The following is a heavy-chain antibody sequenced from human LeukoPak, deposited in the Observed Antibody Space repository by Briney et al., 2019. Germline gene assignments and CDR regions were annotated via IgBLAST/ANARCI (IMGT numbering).Heavy chain of an antibody. CDR1: GFTFSSYS. V-gene: IGHV3-21*01. CDR3: ARLGYCSSTSCYWCYYYYMDV. Sequence: GGSLRLSCAASGFTFSSYSMNWVRQAPGKGLEWVSSISSSSSYIYYADSVKGRFTISRDNAKNSLYLQMNSLRAEDTAVYYCARLGYCSSTSCYWCYYYYMDVWGKGTTVTVSS. J-gene: IGHJ6*03. D-gene: IGHD2-2*01. CDR2: ISSSSSYI.